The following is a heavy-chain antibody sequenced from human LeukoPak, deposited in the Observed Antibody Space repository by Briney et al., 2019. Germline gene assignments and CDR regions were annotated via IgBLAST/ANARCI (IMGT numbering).Heavy chain of an antibody. CDR3: ARAQVPIVVVPAAIDY. Sequence: PGRSLRLSCAASGFTFSSYAMHWVRQAPGKGLEWVAVISYDGSNKYYADSVKGRFTISRDNSKSTLYLQMNSLRAEDTAVYYCARAQVPIVVVPAAIDYWGQGTLVTVSS. V-gene: IGHV3-30-3*01. J-gene: IGHJ4*02. D-gene: IGHD2-2*01. CDR1: GFTFSSYA. CDR2: ISYDGSNK.